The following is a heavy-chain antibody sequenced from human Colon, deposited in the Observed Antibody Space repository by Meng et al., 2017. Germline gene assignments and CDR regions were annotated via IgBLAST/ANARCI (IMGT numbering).Heavy chain of an antibody. Sequence: GGSLRPSCPASGFTSSSYAMSWARRAPGKGLEWVSGISGGGGSTYYADSVKGRFTITGDNSKSTLFLQMNSLRAEDTAVYYCAKAVHCTKDGMDVWGQGTTVTVSS. CDR3: AKAVHCTKDGMDV. J-gene: IGHJ6*02. CDR1: GFTSSSYA. V-gene: IGHV3-23*01. D-gene: IGHD2-21*02. CDR2: ISGGGGST.